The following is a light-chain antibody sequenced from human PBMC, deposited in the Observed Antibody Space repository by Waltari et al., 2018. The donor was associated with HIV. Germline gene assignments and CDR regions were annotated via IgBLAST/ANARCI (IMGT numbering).Light chain of an antibody. J-gene: IGKJ1*01. CDR3: LQYYDTPWT. CDR1: QSVLYSSNNKNY. V-gene: IGKV4-1*01. CDR2: WAS. Sequence: DIVMTQSPDSLVVSLAERATINCKSSQSVLYSSNNKNYLAWYQQKPGQPPKLLISWASTRESGVPDRFSGSGSGTDFTLTISSLQAEDVAVYYCLQYYDTPWTFGQGTKVEIK.